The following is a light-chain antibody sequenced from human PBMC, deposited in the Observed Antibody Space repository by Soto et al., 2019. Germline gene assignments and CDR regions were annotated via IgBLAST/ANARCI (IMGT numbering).Light chain of an antibody. CDR2: GAS. V-gene: IGKV3-15*01. J-gene: IGKJ5*01. CDR3: QQYNNWPPIT. CDR1: QSVGSD. Sequence: EIVLTQSPGTLSLSPGERATLSCRPSQSVGSDLAWYQQKPGQAPRLLIYGASTRATGIPARFSGSGSGTEFTLTISSLQSEDFAVYYCQQYNNWPPITFGQGTRLEIK.